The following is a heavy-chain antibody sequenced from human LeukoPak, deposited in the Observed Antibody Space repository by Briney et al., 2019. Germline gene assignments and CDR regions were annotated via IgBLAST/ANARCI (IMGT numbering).Heavy chain of an antibody. CDR3: ARDHTSVTTFDY. CDR2: TYYRSKWYN. V-gene: IGHV6-1*01. Sequence: SQTLSLTCAISGDSVSSYRTGWNWIRHSPSRGLEWLGRTYYRSKWYNDYALSVKSRITINPDTYKNQFSLQLNSVTPEDTAVYYCARDHTSVTTFDYWGQGTLVTVSS. D-gene: IGHD4-17*01. J-gene: IGHJ4*02. CDR1: GDSVSSYRTG.